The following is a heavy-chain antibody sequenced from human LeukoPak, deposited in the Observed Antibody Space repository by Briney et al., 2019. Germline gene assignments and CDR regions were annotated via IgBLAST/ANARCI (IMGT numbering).Heavy chain of an antibody. J-gene: IGHJ4*02. CDR3: ARVGRYCSSTSCYSNFDY. Sequence: SVKVSCKASGGTFSSYATSWVRQAPGQGLEWMGGIIPIFGTANYAQKFQGRVTITADESTSTAYMELSSLRSEDTAVYYCARVGRYCSSTSCYSNFDYWGQGTLVTVSS. V-gene: IGHV1-69*01. CDR1: GGTFSSYA. CDR2: IIPIFGTA. D-gene: IGHD2-2*01.